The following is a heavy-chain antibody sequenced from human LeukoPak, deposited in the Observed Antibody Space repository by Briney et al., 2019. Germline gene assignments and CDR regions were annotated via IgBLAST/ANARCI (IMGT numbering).Heavy chain of an antibody. D-gene: IGHD6-19*01. CDR2: INAANGNT. Sequence: ASVKVSCKTSGYVFSDSAMHWVRQAPGQRLEWMGWINAANGNTQYSQKFQGRVTITRDTSASTAYMELSSLRSEDTAVYYCARGAPTRVAVAATFDPWGQGTLVTVPS. J-gene: IGHJ5*02. CDR3: ARGAPTRVAVAATFDP. CDR1: GYVFSDSA. V-gene: IGHV1-3*01.